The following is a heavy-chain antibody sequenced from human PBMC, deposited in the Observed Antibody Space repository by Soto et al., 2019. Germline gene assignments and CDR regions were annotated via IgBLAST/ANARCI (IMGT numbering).Heavy chain of an antibody. D-gene: IGHD6-19*01. V-gene: IGHV3-30-3*01. CDR3: ARDPYSSGWLDY. Sequence: VQLVESGGGVVQPGRSLRLSCAASGFTFSSYTMHWVRQAPGKGLEWVAVISYDENNKYYADSVKGRFTISRDNSKNTLYLQMNSLRGEDTAVYYCARDPYSSGWLDYWGQGTLVTGSS. CDR2: ISYDENNK. J-gene: IGHJ4*02. CDR1: GFTFSSYT.